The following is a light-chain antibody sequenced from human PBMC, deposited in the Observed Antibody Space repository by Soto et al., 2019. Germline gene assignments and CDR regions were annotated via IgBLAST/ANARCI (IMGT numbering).Light chain of an antibody. CDR1: SSNIGSNY. CDR2: RNN. V-gene: IGLV1-47*01. J-gene: IGLJ2*01. Sequence: QSVLTQPPSASGTPGQRVTISCSGSSSNIGSNYVYWYQQLPGTAPKLLIYRNNQRPSGVPDRFSGSKSGTSASLAISGHRSEDEADSYCAAWDDSLSGAVFGGGTQLTVL. CDR3: AAWDDSLSGAV.